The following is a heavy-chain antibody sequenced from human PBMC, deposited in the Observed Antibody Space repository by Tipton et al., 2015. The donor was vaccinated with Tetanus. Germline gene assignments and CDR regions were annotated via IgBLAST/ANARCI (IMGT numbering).Heavy chain of an antibody. CDR1: GDSVSSTNAG. CDR2: TYYRSSWYT. Sequence: GLVKPSQTLSLTCVISGDSVSSTNAGWNWIRQSPSRGLEWLGRTYYRSSWYTDYAESFKRRITIIPDTSNNRFFLQLNSVTPDDAAVYYCARGGNWNYDRYWFDPWGQGILVTVSS. J-gene: IGHJ5*02. D-gene: IGHD1-7*01. V-gene: IGHV6-1*01. CDR3: ARGGNWNYDRYWFDP.